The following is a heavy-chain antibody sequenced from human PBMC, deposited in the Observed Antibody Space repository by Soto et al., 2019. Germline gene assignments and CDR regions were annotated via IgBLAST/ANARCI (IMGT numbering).Heavy chain of an antibody. D-gene: IGHD3-10*01. Sequence: EVQLEESGGGSVQLGESLRVSCVASGFSFRNQWMHWVRQVAGKGLVWVSRINGDGTRTSYADFVKGRFTVSRDNAWNLHFLQLNSLTVDHSGDYHCARGGAAGRGDAIDTWGPGTMVAVTS. CDR1: GFSFRNQW. CDR2: INGDGTRT. CDR3: ARGGAAGRGDAIDT. V-gene: IGHV3-74*01. J-gene: IGHJ3*02.